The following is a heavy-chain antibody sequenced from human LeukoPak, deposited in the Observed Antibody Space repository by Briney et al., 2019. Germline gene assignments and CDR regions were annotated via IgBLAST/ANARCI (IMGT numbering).Heavy chain of an antibody. Sequence: PGRSLRLSCAASGFTFSNYAMHWVRQAPGKGLEWVAVISYDGSNKYYADSVKGRFTISRDNSKNTLYLQMNSLRAEDTAVYYCARTEGIAAASRGFYYWGQGTLVTVSS. CDR2: ISYDGSNK. D-gene: IGHD6-13*01. V-gene: IGHV3-30*04. CDR3: ARTEGIAAASRGFYY. CDR1: GFTFSNYA. J-gene: IGHJ4*02.